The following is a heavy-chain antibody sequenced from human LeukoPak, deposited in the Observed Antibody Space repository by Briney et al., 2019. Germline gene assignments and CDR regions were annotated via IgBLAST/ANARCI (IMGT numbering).Heavy chain of an antibody. V-gene: IGHV1-2*02. CDR3: ARVPSMIRGVVNYGMDV. CDR2: INPNSGDT. CDR1: GYTFTTYY. J-gene: IGHJ6*02. D-gene: IGHD3-10*01. Sequence: GASVKVSCKASGYTFTTYYMHWVRQAPGQGLEWMGWINPNSGDTKYAQRFQGRVTMTRDTSINTAYMELRRLTSDDTAVYYCARVPSMIRGVVNYGMDVWGQGTTVTVSS.